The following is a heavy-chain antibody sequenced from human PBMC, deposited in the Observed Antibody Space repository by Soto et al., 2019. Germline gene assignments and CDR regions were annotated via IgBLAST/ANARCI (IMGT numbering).Heavy chain of an antibody. Sequence: PGGSLRLSCAASGFTFSSHAISWVRQAPGKGLEWVSAISGTGVSTFYADPVKGRFTISRDNSKNTLYLQLNSLRVEDTAIYYCAKNRDGYYYTGTDVWGQGTTVTVSS. V-gene: IGHV3-23*01. CDR1: GFTFSSHA. CDR2: ISGTGVST. CDR3: AKNRDGYYYTGTDV. J-gene: IGHJ6*02.